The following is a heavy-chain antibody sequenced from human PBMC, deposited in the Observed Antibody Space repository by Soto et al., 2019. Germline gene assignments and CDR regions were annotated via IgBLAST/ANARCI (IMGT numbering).Heavy chain of an antibody. V-gene: IGHV4-39*01. D-gene: IGHD3-10*01. CDR2: VHYYGST. J-gene: IGHJ4*02. Sequence: QLQLQESGPGLVKPSETLSLTCTVSGDSISSTNYYWGWIRQPPGKGLEWIGIVHYYGSTYYNPSLKSRPTISVDTSQVSLKLTSVTAADTALYYCARLPPHMARECYFDIWGPGTLVTVSS. CDR1: GDSISSTNYY. CDR3: ARLPPHMARECYFDI.